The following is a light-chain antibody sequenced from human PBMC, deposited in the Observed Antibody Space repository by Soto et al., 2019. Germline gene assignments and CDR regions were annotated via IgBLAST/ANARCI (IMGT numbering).Light chain of an antibody. J-gene: IGKJ3*01. CDR3: QQYNNWPLT. Sequence: DIQMAQSPSSLSASVGDRVTITCRASQNIDNYLNWYQQKPGKAPKLLISAASNLQSGVPSRFSGSGSGTDFTLTISSLQSEDFAVYYCQQYNNWPLTFGPGTKVDIK. V-gene: IGKV1-39*01. CDR2: AAS. CDR1: QNIDNY.